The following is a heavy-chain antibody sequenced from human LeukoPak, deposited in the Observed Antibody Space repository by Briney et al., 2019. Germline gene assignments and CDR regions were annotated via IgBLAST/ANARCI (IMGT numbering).Heavy chain of an antibody. CDR2: INRSGST. CDR1: GGSFSGYY. Sequence: SETLSLTCAVYGGSFSGYYWSWIRQPPGKGLEWIGEINRSGSTNYNPSLKSRVTISVDTSKNQFSLKLSSVTAADTAVYYCARGGLYGRGFGYWGQGTLVTVSS. D-gene: IGHD3-16*02. V-gene: IGHV4-34*01. J-gene: IGHJ4*02. CDR3: ARGGLYGRGFGY.